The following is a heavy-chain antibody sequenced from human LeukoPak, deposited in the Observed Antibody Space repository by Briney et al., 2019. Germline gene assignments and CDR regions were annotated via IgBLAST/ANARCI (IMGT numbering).Heavy chain of an antibody. Sequence: SETLSLTCTVSGGSISSSYWSWIRQPPGKGLEWIGYIYYSGSTNYNPSLRSRVTISVDTSKNQFSLKLSSVTAADTAVYYCAGHDSSGTYFQHWGQGTLVTVSS. V-gene: IGHV4-59*01. J-gene: IGHJ1*01. CDR2: IYYSGST. CDR1: GGSISSSY. CDR3: AGHDSSGTYFQH. D-gene: IGHD3-22*01.